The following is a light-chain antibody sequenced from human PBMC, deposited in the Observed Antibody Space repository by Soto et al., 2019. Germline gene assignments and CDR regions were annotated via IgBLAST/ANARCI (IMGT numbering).Light chain of an antibody. CDR2: DVS. CDR1: SRDVGGYNY. V-gene: IGLV2-14*01. Sequence: QSVLTQPASVSGSPGQSITVSCTGTSRDVGGYNYVSWYQQHPGKAAKLMIYDVSNRPSGVSDRFSGSKSGNTASLTISGLQAEDEADYYCSSYTSSSTRVFGTGTKVTVL. J-gene: IGLJ1*01. CDR3: SSYTSSSTRV.